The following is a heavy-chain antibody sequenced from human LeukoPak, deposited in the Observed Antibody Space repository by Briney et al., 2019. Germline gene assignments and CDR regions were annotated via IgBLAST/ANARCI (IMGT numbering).Heavy chain of an antibody. J-gene: IGHJ4*02. CDR3: ARGGTGMVDY. D-gene: IGHD5-18*01. CDR1: GGSISSTNW. CDR2: IYHSGST. V-gene: IGHV4-4*02. Sequence: PSETLSLTCAVSGGSISSTNWWSWVRQPPGKGLEWIGEIYHSGSTNYNPFLKSRVTISVDKSKTRFSLILSSVTAADTAVYYCARGGTGMVDYWGQGTLVTVSS.